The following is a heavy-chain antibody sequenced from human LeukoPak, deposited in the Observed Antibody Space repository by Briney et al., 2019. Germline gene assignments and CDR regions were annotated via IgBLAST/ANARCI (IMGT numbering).Heavy chain of an antibody. V-gene: IGHV1-69*13. J-gene: IGHJ6*04. CDR3: ARDWGYCSSTSCPMDV. CDR1: GGTFSSYA. Sequence: ASVKVSCKASGGTFSSYAISWVRQAPGQGLEWMGGIIPIFGTANYAQKFQGRVTITADESTSTAYMELSSLRSEDTAVYYCARDWGYCSSTSCPMDVWGKGTTVTVSS. D-gene: IGHD2-2*01. CDR2: IIPIFGTA.